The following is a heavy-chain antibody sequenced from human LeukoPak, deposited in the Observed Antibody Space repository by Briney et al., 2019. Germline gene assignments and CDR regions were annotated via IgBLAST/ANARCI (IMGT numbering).Heavy chain of an antibody. CDR3: ARDPGGIAVAFYFDY. J-gene: IGHJ4*02. V-gene: IGHV3-23*01. D-gene: IGHD6-19*01. Sequence: GGSLRLSCAASGFTFTYAWMNWVRQVPGKGLEWVSGISASGGSTSYADSVKGRFTISRDNSKNTLYLQMNSLRAEDTAVYYCARDPGGIAVAFYFDYWGQGTLVTVSS. CDR2: ISASGGST. CDR1: GFTFTYAW.